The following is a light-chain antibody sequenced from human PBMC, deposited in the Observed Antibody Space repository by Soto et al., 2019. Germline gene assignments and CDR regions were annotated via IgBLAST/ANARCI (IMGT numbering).Light chain of an antibody. V-gene: IGKV1-39*01. CDR2: ATS. Sequence: DIQLTQSPSSLSASVGDRVTITCRASQSINSFLNWYQLKPGKAPQLLIYATSSLQSGVPSRFSGSGFGTDFTLTISSLQPEDFATYYCQESFSPLWTFGRGTKVEVK. CDR3: QESFSPLWT. CDR1: QSINSF. J-gene: IGKJ1*01.